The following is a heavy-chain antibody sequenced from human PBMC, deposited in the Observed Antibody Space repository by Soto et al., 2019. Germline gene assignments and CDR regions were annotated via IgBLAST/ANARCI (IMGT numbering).Heavy chain of an antibody. Sequence: EVQLLQSGGGLAQPGGSLRLSCAASGFTFTSHAMSWVRQAPGKGLEWVSTISTSGGSTYYADSVKGRFTISRDNSKNTLFLQMNSLRAEDTAVYYFAVAGFGSFDIWGQGTMVTVSS. D-gene: IGHD3-10*01. V-gene: IGHV3-23*01. CDR3: AVAGFGSFDI. J-gene: IGHJ3*02. CDR2: ISTSGGST. CDR1: GFTFTSHA.